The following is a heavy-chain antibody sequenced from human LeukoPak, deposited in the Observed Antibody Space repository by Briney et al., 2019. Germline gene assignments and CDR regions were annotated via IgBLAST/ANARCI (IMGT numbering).Heavy chain of an antibody. J-gene: IGHJ4*02. CDR2: IYYSGNT. D-gene: IGHD3-10*01. CDR3: ARQTGSGLFILP. Sequence: PSETLSLTCTVSGGSISSYYWSWIRQPPGKGLEWIGSIYYSGNTYYNASLKSRVSISVDTSKNQFSLRLTSVTAADTAVYYCARQTGSGLFILPGGQGKLVTVSS. V-gene: IGHV4-59*04. CDR1: GGSISSYY.